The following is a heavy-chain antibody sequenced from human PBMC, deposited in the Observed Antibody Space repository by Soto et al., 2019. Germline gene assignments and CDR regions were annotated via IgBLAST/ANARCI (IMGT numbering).Heavy chain of an antibody. CDR3: AKDRRQLSALDM. Sequence: QAQLVQSGGGVVQPGRSLRLSCAASGFSFSSDGMHWVRQAPGRGLEWVTVISNDGNRKYYGEAVKGRFSVSRDNDKDTLYLQMNGLRPEDTGVYYCAKDRRQLSALDMWGQGKTVTVSS. CDR2: ISNDGNRK. CDR1: GFSFSSDG. J-gene: IGHJ3*02. D-gene: IGHD6-6*01. V-gene: IGHV3-30*18.